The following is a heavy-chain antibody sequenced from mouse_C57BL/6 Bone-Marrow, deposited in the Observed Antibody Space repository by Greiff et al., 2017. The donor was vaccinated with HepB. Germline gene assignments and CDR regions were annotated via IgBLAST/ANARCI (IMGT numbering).Heavy chain of an antibody. CDR1: GYTFTSYG. D-gene: IGHD2-3*01. CDR3: ARRDGYPPWFAY. V-gene: IGHV1-81*01. CDR2: IYPRSGNT. J-gene: IGHJ3*01. Sequence: QVQLQQSGAELARPGASVKLSCKASGYTFTSYGISWVKQRTGQGLEWIGEIYPRSGNTYYTEKFKGKATLTADKSSSTAYMELRSLTSEDAAVYFCARRDGYPPWFAYWGQGTLVTVSA.